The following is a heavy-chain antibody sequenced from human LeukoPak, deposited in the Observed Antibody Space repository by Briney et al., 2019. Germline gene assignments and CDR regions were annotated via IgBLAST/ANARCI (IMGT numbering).Heavy chain of an antibody. Sequence: PGGSLRLSCAAAGFTFSSYAMHWVRQAPGKGLEWVAVISYDGSNKYYADSVKGRFSISRDNSKNTLYLQMNSLRAEDTAVYYCAREDSGWYLYWGQGTLVTVSS. CDR1: GFTFSSYA. CDR3: AREDSGWYLY. D-gene: IGHD6-19*01. V-gene: IGHV3-30*04. CDR2: ISYDGSNK. J-gene: IGHJ4*02.